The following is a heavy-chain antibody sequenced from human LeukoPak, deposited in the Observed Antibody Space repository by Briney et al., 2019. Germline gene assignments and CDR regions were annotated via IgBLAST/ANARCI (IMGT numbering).Heavy chain of an antibody. V-gene: IGHV1-69*13. Sequence: SVKVSCKASGGTFSSYAISWVRQAPGQGLEWLGGIIPIFGTANYAQKFQGRVTITADESTSTAYMELSSLRSEDTAVYYCARDGVVGAVSLYMDVWGKGTTVTVSS. CDR1: GGTFSSYA. D-gene: IGHD1-26*01. CDR2: IIPIFGTA. J-gene: IGHJ6*03. CDR3: ARDGVVGAVSLYMDV.